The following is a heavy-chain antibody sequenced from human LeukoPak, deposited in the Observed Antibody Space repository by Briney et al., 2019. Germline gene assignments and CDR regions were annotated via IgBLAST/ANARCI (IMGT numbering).Heavy chain of an antibody. Sequence: GSLRLSCAASGFTFSSYAMHWVRQAPGKGLEWVAVISYDGSNKYYADSVKGRFTISRDNSKNTLYLQMNSLRAEDTAVYYCARGDDIWRSHWDYWGQGTLVTVSS. V-gene: IGHV3-30-3*01. D-gene: IGHD3-3*01. J-gene: IGHJ4*02. CDR2: ISYDGSNK. CDR3: ARGDDIWRSHWDY. CDR1: GFTFSSYA.